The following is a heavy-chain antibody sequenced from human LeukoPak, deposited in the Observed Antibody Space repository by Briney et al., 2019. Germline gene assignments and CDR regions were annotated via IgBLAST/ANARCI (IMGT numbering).Heavy chain of an antibody. CDR3: ARDLGAAAVLFDY. CDR1: GFTFSSYE. CDR2: ISSSGSTI. J-gene: IGHJ4*02. Sequence: GGSLRLSCAASGFTFSSYEMNWVRQAPGKGLEGVSYISSSGSTIYYADSVKGRFTISRDNAKNSLYLQMNSLRAEDTAVYYCARDLGAAAVLFDYWGQGTLVTVSS. D-gene: IGHD6-13*01. V-gene: IGHV3-48*03.